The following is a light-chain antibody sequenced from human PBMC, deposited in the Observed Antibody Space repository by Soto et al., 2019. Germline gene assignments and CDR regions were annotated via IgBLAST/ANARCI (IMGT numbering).Light chain of an antibody. CDR1: QTIDNT. CDR3: QQYGGSPGT. CDR2: GAS. Sequence: EIVMTQSPATLSLSPGERATLSCRASQTIDNTLAWYQRKPGQAPRLLIFGASIRDTGIPDRFSGSGSGTDFTLTISRLESEDFAVYYCQQYGGSPGTFGQGTKVDIK. J-gene: IGKJ1*01. V-gene: IGKV3-20*01.